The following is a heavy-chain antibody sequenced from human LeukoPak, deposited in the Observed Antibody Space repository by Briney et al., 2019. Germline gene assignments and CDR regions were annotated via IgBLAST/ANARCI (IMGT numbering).Heavy chain of an antibody. CDR3: AREGTTGGFDY. J-gene: IGHJ4*02. V-gene: IGHV3-33*08. CDR2: IWYDGSNK. D-gene: IGHD4-17*01. Sequence: PGGSLRLSCAASGFSFGSYAMSWVRQAPGKGLEWVAVIWYDGSNKYYADSAKGRFTISRDNSKNTLYLQMNSLRAEDTAVYYCAREGTTGGFDYWGQGTLVTVSS. CDR1: GFSFGSYA.